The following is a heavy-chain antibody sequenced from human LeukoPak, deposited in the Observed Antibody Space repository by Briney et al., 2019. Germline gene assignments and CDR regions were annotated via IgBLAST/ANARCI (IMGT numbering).Heavy chain of an antibody. CDR2: VYYSGST. CDR3: ARLGYSVSWTDC. Sequence: SETLSLTCTVSGGSISSTSHYWGWIRQPPGKGLEWIGSVYYSGSTYYNPSLKSRVTISVDTSKNQFSLRLSSVTATDMAVYFRARLGYSVSWTDCWGQGILVTVSS. V-gene: IGHV4-39*01. CDR1: GGSISSTSHY. D-gene: IGHD6-13*01. J-gene: IGHJ4*02.